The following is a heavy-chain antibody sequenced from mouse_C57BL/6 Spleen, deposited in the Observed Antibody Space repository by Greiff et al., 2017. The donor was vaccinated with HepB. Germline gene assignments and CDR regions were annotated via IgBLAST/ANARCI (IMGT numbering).Heavy chain of an antibody. J-gene: IGHJ2*01. CDR2: IDPSDSYT. CDR1: GYTFTSYW. CDR3: ARRRARTGYFDD. D-gene: IGHD3-1*01. Sequence: VQLQQPGAELVMPGASVKLSCKASGYTFTSYWMHWVKQRPGQGLEWIGEIDPSDSYTNYNQKFKGKSTLTVNKSSSTAYMQPSSLTDEDATVYYCARRRARTGYFDDWGKGTTLTVSS. V-gene: IGHV1-69*01.